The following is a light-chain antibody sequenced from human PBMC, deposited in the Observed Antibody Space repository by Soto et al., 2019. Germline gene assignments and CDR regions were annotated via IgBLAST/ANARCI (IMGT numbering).Light chain of an antibody. CDR3: QQRSNWPSP. CDR2: DAS. V-gene: IGKV3-11*01. J-gene: IGKJ4*02. Sequence: EIVLTQSPATLSLSPGDRATLSCRASQSVSSYLACYQQKPGQAPRLLIYDASNRATGIPARFSGSESGTDFTLTITSLEPEGFAVYYCQQRSNWPSPFGGGTKVEIK. CDR1: QSVSSY.